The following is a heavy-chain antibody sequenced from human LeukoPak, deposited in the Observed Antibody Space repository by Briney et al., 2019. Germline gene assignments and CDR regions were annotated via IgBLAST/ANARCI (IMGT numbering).Heavy chain of an antibody. V-gene: IGHV1-2*02. D-gene: IGHD4-17*01. CDR1: GGTFSSYA. J-gene: IGHJ5*02. CDR2: INPNSGGT. Sequence: ASVKVSCKASGGTFSSYAISWVRQAPGQGLEWMGWINPNSGGTNYAQKFQGRVTMTRDTSISTAYMELSRLRSDGTAVYYCARGPTVTTPLGPWGQGTLVTVSS. CDR3: ARGPTVTTPLGP.